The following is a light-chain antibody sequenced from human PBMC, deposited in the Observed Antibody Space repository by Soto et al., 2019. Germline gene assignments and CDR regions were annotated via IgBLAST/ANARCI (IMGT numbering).Light chain of an antibody. CDR2: DVS. V-gene: IGKV3-11*01. CDR1: QRVSSS. Sequence: EIVLTQSPATLSLSPGERATLSCRASQRVSSSLAWYQQKPGQAPRLLIYDVSYRATGIPARFSGSGSGTDFTLNISSLEPEDFAVYYCQQRSNWPLTFGGGTKVEIK. CDR3: QQRSNWPLT. J-gene: IGKJ4*01.